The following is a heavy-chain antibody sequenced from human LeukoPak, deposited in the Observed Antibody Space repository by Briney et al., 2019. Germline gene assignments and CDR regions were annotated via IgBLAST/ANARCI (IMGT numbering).Heavy chain of an antibody. D-gene: IGHD2/OR15-2a*01. CDR3: ARAPTKAPLYYFDY. Sequence: SETLSLTCTVSGGSISSGGYYWSWIRQHPGRGVEWIGYIYYSGSTYYNPSLKSRVTISVDTSKNQFSLKLSSVTAADTAVYYCARAPTKAPLYYFDYWGQGTLVTVSS. V-gene: IGHV4-31*03. J-gene: IGHJ4*02. CDR1: GGSISSGGYY. CDR2: IYYSGST.